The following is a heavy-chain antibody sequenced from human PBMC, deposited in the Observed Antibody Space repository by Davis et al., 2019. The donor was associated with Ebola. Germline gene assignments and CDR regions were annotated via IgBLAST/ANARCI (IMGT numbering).Heavy chain of an antibody. CDR3: ARNRTGRGSDFSTLHYGMDV. CDR2: IIPIFGSP. Sequence: SVKVSCKASGDTLNSYSINWVRQAPGQGLEWMGGIIPIFGSPTYAQKFRGRVTITADESTSTVYMEVISLTFEDMGVYYCARNRTGRGSDFSTLHYGMDVWGQGTTVSVS. J-gene: IGHJ6*02. D-gene: IGHD2-21*02. V-gene: IGHV1-69*13. CDR1: GDTLNSYS.